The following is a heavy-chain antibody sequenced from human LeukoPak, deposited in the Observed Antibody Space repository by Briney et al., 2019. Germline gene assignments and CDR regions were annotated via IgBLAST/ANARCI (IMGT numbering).Heavy chain of an antibody. J-gene: IGHJ4*02. CDR2: IYYSGST. D-gene: IGHD5-18*01. Sequence: SETLSLTCTVSGGSISSSSYYWGWIRQPLGKGLEWIGSIYYSGSTYYNPSLKSRVTISVDTSKNQFSLKLSSVTAADTAVYYCARRGYSYGYMGYWGQGTLVTVSS. CDR3: ARRGYSYGYMGY. CDR1: GGSISSSSYY. V-gene: IGHV4-39*01.